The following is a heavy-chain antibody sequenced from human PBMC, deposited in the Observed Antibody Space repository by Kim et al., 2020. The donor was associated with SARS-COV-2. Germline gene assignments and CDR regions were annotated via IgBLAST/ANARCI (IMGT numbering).Heavy chain of an antibody. CDR3: ARDAGAATPFDY. CDR1: GFTFSNYW. J-gene: IGHJ4*02. Sequence: GGSLRLSCAASGFTFSNYWVHWVRQAPGKGLVWVSRITVDGNNTAYADYVKGRFTISRDNAHNTVYLQMNSLRAEETAVYYCARDAGAATPFDYWGQGTLVTVSS. D-gene: IGHD7-27*01. CDR2: ITVDGNNT. V-gene: IGHV3-74*01.